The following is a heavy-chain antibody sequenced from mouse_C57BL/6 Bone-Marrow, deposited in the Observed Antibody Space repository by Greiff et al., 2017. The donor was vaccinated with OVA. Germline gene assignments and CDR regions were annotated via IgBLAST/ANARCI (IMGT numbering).Heavy chain of an antibody. J-gene: IGHJ3*01. CDR1: GFTFSSYS. Sequence: EVKLVESGGGLVKPGGSLNLSCAASGFTFSSYSMSWVRQTPGKRLEWVATISGGGGNTYYPDSVKGRFTFYTDKATNTLYLQMSSLRSEDTAVYYCAREGGSGFAYWGQGTLVTVSA. CDR3: AREGGSGFAY. CDR2: ISGGGGNT. V-gene: IGHV5-9*04.